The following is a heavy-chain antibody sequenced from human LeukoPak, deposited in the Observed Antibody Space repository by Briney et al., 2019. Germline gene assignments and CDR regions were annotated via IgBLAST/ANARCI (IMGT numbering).Heavy chain of an antibody. J-gene: IGHJ4*02. CDR2: IKEDGSAK. Sequence: GGSLRLSCAASGVTFSKSWMSWLRQTPEKGLEWVANIKEDGSAKYYVDSVKGRFTISRDNAKNSLYLLMNSLRAEDTAVYYCAKDDEGYFWGQGILVTVSS. D-gene: IGHD3-22*01. CDR1: GVTFSKSW. V-gene: IGHV3-7*04. CDR3: AKDDEGYF.